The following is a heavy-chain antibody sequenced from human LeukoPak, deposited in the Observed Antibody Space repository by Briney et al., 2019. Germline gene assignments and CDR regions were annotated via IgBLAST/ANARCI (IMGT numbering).Heavy chain of an antibody. D-gene: IGHD3-3*01. J-gene: IGHJ4*02. Sequence: GGSLRLSCAAYGFTFDDYGMSWVRQAPGRGLEWVSGINWNGGSTGYAHSVKGRFTISRDNAKNSLYLQMNSLRAEDTALYYCARDQFGVIIVTSQYYFDYWGQGALVTVSS. V-gene: IGHV3-20*04. CDR3: ARDQFGVIIVTSQYYFDY. CDR2: INWNGGST. CDR1: GFTFDDYG.